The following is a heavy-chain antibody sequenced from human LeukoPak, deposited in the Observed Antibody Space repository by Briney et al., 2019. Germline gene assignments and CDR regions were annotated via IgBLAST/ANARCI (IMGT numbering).Heavy chain of an antibody. CDR1: GGSIISTIW. J-gene: IGHJ4*02. CDR3: ASSSNTRPGY. Sequence: PSGTLSLTCAVSGGSIISTIWWNWVRQPPGKGLEWIGEIYHSGTTTYNASLKSRVSISVDKSKNQFSLTLTSATAADTAVYYCASSSNTRPGYWGQGILVTVSS. D-gene: IGHD6-13*01. CDR2: IYHSGTT. V-gene: IGHV4-4*02.